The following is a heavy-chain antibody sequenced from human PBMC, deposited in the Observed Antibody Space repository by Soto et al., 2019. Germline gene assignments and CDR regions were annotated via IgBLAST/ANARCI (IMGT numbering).Heavy chain of an antibody. V-gene: IGHV1-69*12. J-gene: IGHJ5*02. CDR1: GGTFSSYA. D-gene: IGHD3-22*01. Sequence: QVQLVQSGAEVKKPWSSVKVSCTASGGTFSSYAITWVRQAPGQGLEWMGGIIPIFGTANYAQKFHGRVTITADESTSTAYMALSSLGSEDTAVDYCARHRGHSSGYYPYWFDPWGQGSLVTVAS. CDR2: IIPIFGTA. CDR3: ARHRGHSSGYYPYWFDP.